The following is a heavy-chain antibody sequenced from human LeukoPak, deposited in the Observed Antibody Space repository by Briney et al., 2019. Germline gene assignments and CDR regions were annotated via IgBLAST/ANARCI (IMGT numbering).Heavy chain of an antibody. D-gene: IGHD2-8*01. CDR3: AVLIHRFDY. J-gene: IGHJ4*02. V-gene: IGHV1-2*02. Sequence: KFQGRVTMTRDTSISTAYMELSRLRSDDTAVYYCAVLIHRFDYWGQGTLVTVSS.